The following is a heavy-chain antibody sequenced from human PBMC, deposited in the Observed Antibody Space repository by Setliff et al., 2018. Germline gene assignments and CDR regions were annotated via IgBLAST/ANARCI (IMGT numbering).Heavy chain of an antibody. CDR2: IYIGGSA. J-gene: IGHJ6*03. Sequence: SETLSLTCTVSGGSISSYYWSWIRQPAGKGLEWTGHIYIGGSANYNPSLKSRATMSIDTSKNQFSLKLNSVTAADMAVYYCAREQWLDPPGYYYMDVWAKGTTVTVSS. CDR1: GGSISSYY. D-gene: IGHD6-19*01. V-gene: IGHV4-4*07. CDR3: AREQWLDPPGYYYMDV.